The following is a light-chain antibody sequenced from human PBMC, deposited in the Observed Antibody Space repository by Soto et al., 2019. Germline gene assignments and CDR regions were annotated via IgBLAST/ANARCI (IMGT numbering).Light chain of an antibody. J-gene: IGKJ5*01. Sequence: IVLTQSPGTLSLSPGERATVSCRASQRVSNSYLAWYQQKPGQAPRLLMFGASSRATGIPDRFSGSGSETDFTLTISRLEPEDFAVYYCQQYHTLPTFGQGTRWRL. CDR2: GAS. V-gene: IGKV3-20*01. CDR3: QQYHTLPT. CDR1: QRVSNSY.